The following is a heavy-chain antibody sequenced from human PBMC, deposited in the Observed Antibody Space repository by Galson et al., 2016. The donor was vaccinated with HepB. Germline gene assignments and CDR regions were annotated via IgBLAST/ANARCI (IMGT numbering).Heavy chain of an antibody. J-gene: IGHJ4*02. D-gene: IGHD3-10*01. CDR2: MNPNRGKT. V-gene: IGHV1-8*01. CDR1: GYTFTSYE. CDR3: GRGIPHYYGSGLLIDY. Sequence: SVKVSCKASGYTFTSYEINWGRKATGQGLEWVGWMNPNRGKTAYPKKFQGRVTMTGNTSISTAYMDLSSLGSEDTAVYYFGRGIPHYYGSGLLIDYWGQGTLVTVSS.